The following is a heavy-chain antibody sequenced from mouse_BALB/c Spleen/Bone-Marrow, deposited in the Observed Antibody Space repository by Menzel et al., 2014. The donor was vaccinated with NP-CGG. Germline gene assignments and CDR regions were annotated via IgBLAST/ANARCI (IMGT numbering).Heavy chain of an antibody. D-gene: IGHD2-4*01. CDR1: GFSLTSYG. J-gene: IGHJ3*01. CDR2: IWAGGST. Sequence: VQLVESGPGLVAPSQSLSIPCTVSGFSLTSYGVHWVRQPPGKGLEWLGVIWAGGSTNYNSALMSRLSISKDNSKSQVFLKMNSLQTDDTAMYYCASMITTAWFAYWGQGTLVTVSA. V-gene: IGHV2-9*02. CDR3: ASMITTAWFAY.